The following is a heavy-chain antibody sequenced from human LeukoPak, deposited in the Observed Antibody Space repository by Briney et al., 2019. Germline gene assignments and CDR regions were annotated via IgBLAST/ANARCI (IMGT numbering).Heavy chain of an antibody. J-gene: IGHJ4*02. V-gene: IGHV4-34*01. CDR1: GGSFSGYY. Sequence: SETLSLTCAVYGGSFSGYYWSWIRQPPGKGLEWIGEINHSGSTNYNPSLKSRVTISADTSKNQFSLKLSSVTAADTAVYYCARRVVVVAATDYWGQGTLVTVSS. CDR2: INHSGST. CDR3: ARRVVVVAATDY. D-gene: IGHD2-15*01.